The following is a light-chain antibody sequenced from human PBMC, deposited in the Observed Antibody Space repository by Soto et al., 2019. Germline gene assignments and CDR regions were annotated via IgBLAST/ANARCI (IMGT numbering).Light chain of an antibody. J-gene: IGKJ1*01. CDR2: DAS. Sequence: EIVLTQSPATLSLSPGERATLSCRASQSVGSYFAWYQQKPGQAPRLLIYDASNRATGIPARFSGSGSGTDFTLIISCLEPEDFAVYYCQQRGNWPLTFGQGTKV. CDR1: QSVGSY. V-gene: IGKV3-11*01. CDR3: QQRGNWPLT.